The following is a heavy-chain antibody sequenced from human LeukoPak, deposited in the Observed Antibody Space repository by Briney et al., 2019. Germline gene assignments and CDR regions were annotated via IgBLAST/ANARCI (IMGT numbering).Heavy chain of an antibody. CDR3: ARDIWDDYGGNSCAFDI. CDR2: IIPILGIA. D-gene: IGHD4-23*01. J-gene: IGHJ3*02. V-gene: IGHV1-69*04. Sequence: SVKVSCKASGGTCSSYAISWVRQAPGQGLEWMERIIPILGIANYAQKFQGRVTITADKSTSTAYMELSSLRSEDTAVYYCARDIWDDYGGNSCAFDIWGQGTMVTVSS. CDR1: GGTCSSYA.